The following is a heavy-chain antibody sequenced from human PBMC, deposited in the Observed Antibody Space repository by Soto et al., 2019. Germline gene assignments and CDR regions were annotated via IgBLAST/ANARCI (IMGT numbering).Heavy chain of an antibody. CDR1: GGSISSSSYY. V-gene: IGHV4-39*01. D-gene: IGHD6-13*01. Sequence: QLQLQESGPGLVKPSETLSLTCTVSGGSISSSSYYWGWIRQPPGKGLEWIGSIYYSGSTYYNPYPTSRVTISVDTSKNQFSLKLSSVTAADTAVYYCARRGSSSWYGYWGQGTLVTVSS. CDR3: ARRGSSSWYGY. J-gene: IGHJ4*02. CDR2: IYYSGST.